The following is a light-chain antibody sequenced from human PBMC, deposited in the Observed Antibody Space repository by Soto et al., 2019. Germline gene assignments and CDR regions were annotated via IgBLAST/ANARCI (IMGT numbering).Light chain of an antibody. CDR2: KAS. CDR1: QGISSY. CDR3: QQSYSTPIT. J-gene: IGKJ5*01. V-gene: IGKV1-39*01. Sequence: DIQLTQSPSSLSGSVGDRVTITFRVSQGISSYLNWYRQKPGKAPKLLIYKASTLKSGVPSRFSGSGSGTEFTLTISSLQPDDFATYYCQQSYSTPITFGQGTRLEIK.